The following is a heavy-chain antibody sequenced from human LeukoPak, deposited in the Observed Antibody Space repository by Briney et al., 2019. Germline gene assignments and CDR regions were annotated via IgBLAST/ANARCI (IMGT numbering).Heavy chain of an antibody. V-gene: IGHV1-8*01. CDR3: ARGGTLVRGVAILYGMDA. D-gene: IGHD3-10*01. Sequence: ASVMVSCRASGYSITSYDINWVRQAAGQGLEWVGWMNSNSGNTGYARKFQGRVTLTRDTSINTAYMEVNSLTSEDTAVYYCARGGTLVRGVAILYGMDAWGQGTTVTVSS. CDR2: MNSNSGNT. J-gene: IGHJ6*02. CDR1: GYSITSYD.